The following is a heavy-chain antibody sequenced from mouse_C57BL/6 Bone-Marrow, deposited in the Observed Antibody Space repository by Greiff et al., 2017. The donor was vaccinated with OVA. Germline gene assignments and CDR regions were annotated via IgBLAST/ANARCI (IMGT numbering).Heavy chain of an antibody. CDR2: INPNNGGT. CDR1: GYTFTDYY. V-gene: IGHV1-26*01. CDR3: ARRWLLPLYWYFDV. D-gene: IGHD2-3*01. J-gene: IGHJ1*03. Sequence: EVQLQQSGPELVKPGASVKISCKASGYTFTDYYMNWVKQSHGKSLEWIGDINPNNGGTSYNQKFKGKATLTVDKSSSTAYMELRSLTSEDSAVYYCARRWLLPLYWYFDVWGTGTTVTVSS.